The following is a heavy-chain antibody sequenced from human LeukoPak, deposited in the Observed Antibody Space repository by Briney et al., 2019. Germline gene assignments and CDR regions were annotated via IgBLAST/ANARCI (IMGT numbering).Heavy chain of an antibody. CDR2: FDPEDGET. CDR1: GYTLTELS. CDR3: ATAIVVAKGAWDAFDI. J-gene: IGHJ3*02. D-gene: IGHD3-22*01. Sequence: ASVKVSCKVSGYTLTELSMHWVRQAPGKGLEWMGGFDPEDGETTYAQKFQGRVTMTEDTSTDTAYMELSSLRSEDTAVYYCATAIVVAKGAWDAFDIWGQGTMVTVSS. V-gene: IGHV1-24*01.